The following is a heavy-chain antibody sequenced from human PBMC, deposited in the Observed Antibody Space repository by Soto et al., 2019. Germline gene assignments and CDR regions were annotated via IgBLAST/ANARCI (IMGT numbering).Heavy chain of an antibody. Sequence: GGSLRLSCAASGFTFSNYAMSWVRQAPGKGLEWVSVISGSGGSTYHADSVKGRFTISRDNSKNTLDLQMNSLRAEDTALYYCAKDRTVTYKAGGRYFDYWGQGTLVTVSS. V-gene: IGHV3-23*01. CDR3: AKDRTVTYKAGGRYFDY. J-gene: IGHJ4*02. CDR1: GFTFSNYA. D-gene: IGHD4-17*01. CDR2: ISGSGGST.